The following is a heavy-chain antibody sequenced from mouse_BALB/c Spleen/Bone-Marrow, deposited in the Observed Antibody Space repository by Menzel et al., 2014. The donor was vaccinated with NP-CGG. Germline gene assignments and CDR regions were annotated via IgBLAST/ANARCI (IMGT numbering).Heavy chain of an antibody. Sequence: VKLMESGAELVRPGSSVKISCKASGYAFGSYWMNWVKQRPGQGLEWIGQIYPGDGDTNYNGNFKDKATLTVDRSSSTAFMQLSSLASEDSAVYFCARWYRDPHFAMDYWGPGTSVTVSS. CDR1: GYAFGSYW. CDR2: IYPGDGDT. J-gene: IGHJ4*01. D-gene: IGHD2-14*01. V-gene: IGHV1-80*01. CDR3: ARWYRDPHFAMDY.